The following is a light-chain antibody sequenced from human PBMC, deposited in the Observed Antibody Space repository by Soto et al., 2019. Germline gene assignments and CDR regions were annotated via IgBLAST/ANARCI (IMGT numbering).Light chain of an antibody. CDR1: QSISSY. CDR3: QQSNSPPST. Sequence: DIQMTQSPSSLSASVGDRVTITCRASQSISSYLNWYQQKPGKAPKLLIYAASSLQSGVPSRFSGSGSGTDFPPTISSLQPKVFQTYYCQQSNSPPSTFGRGTKLEIK. CDR2: AAS. J-gene: IGKJ2*01. V-gene: IGKV1-39*01.